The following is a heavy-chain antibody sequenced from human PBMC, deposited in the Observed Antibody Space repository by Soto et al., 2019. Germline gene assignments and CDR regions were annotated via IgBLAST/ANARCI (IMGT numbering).Heavy chain of an antibody. D-gene: IGHD2-8*01. CDR2: IDPSDSYT. CDR3: ARHVQYCTNGVCYMFSPHDALDI. CDR1: GYSFTSYW. Sequence: PGESLKISCKGSGYSFTSYWISWVRQMPGKGLEWMGRIDPSDSYTNYSPSFQGHVTISADKSISTAYLQWSSLKASDTAMYYCARHVQYCTNGVCYMFSPHDALDIRTQGTMVTGSS. J-gene: IGHJ3*02. V-gene: IGHV5-10-1*01.